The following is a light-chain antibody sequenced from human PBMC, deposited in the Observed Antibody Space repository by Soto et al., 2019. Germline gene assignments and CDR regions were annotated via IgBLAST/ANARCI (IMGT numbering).Light chain of an antibody. Sequence: EIVLTQSPATLSVSPGERATLSCRASQSVGYTVAWYQQKPGQAPRLLIYDTSNRATGIPARFSGSGSGTDFTLTIGSLVPVDFAVYYCQQRSSTPLTFAQQTKADIK. V-gene: IGKV3-11*01. CDR2: DTS. CDR1: QSVGYT. CDR3: QQRSSTPLT. J-gene: IGKJ1*01.